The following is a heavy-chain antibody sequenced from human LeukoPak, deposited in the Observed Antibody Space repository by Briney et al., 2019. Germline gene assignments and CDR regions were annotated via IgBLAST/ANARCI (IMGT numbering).Heavy chain of an antibody. J-gene: IGHJ6*02. CDR3: AKDHFAGATDYYYGMDV. CDR2: ISGSGGST. CDR1: GFTVSSNY. Sequence: GGSLRLSCAASGFTVSSNYMSWVRQAPGKGLEWVSAISGSGGSTYYADSVKGRFTISRDNSKNTLYLQMNSLRAEDTAVYYCAKDHFAGATDYYYGMDVWGQGTTVTVSS. V-gene: IGHV3-23*01. D-gene: IGHD1-26*01.